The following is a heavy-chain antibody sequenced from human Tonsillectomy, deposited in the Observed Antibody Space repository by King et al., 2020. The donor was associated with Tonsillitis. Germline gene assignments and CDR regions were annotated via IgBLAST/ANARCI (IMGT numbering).Heavy chain of an antibody. Sequence: VQLVESGAEVRDPGASLKVSSKASGYTFTGHFLHCVRQAPGHALEWMGWINPTSGGTNSAQKFQGRVTMTRDTSINTAYMELAGLTSDDTAVSYCARHCDINYYCLWQVWGQRTLVTVSS. D-gene: IGHD3-10*01. V-gene: IGHV1-2*02. CDR1: GYTFTGHF. J-gene: IGHJ4*02. CDR3: ARHCDINYYCLWQV. CDR2: INPTSGGT.